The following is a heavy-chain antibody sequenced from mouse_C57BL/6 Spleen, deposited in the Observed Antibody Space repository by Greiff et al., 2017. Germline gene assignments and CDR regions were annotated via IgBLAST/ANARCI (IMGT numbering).Heavy chain of an antibody. V-gene: IGHV1-55*01. CDR2: IYPGSGST. CDR3: ARRLITTVVAYDY. D-gene: IGHD1-1*01. J-gene: IGHJ2*01. CDR1: GYTFTSYW. Sequence: QVQLQQPGAELVKPGASVKMSCKASGYTFTSYWITWVKQRPGQGLEWIGDIYPGSGSTNYNEKFKSKATLTVDTSSSTAYMQLSSLTSEDSAVYYCARRLITTVVAYDYWGQGTTLTVSS.